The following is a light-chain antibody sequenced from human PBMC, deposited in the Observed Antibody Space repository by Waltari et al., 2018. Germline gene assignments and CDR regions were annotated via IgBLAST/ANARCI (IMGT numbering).Light chain of an antibody. CDR1: EDISNN. CDR3: QQYDNLPRFT. Sequence: DIQMTQSPSSLSASVGDRVTITCQASEDISNNLNWYQQKPGKAPKLLINDASNLETGVPSRLSGSGSGTDFTFTISSLQPEDIATYYCQQYDNLPRFTFGPGTRVDIK. V-gene: IGKV1-33*01. CDR2: DAS. J-gene: IGKJ3*01.